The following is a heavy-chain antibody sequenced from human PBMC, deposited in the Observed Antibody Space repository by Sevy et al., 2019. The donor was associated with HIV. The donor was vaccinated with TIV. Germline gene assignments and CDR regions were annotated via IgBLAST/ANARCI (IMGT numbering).Heavy chain of an antibody. Sequence: SETLSLTCAVYRESVSSSYWTWIRQPPGGGLDWVGEVDHSGGTSYNPSLKSRATVSLDTSKRQFSLKLNSVTAADTAVYFCARGRSPKRLPLLYSVYDHMTAHFFDYRGQGALVTVSS. CDR2: VDHSGGT. J-gene: IGHJ4*02. V-gene: IGHV4-34*01. D-gene: IGHD5-12*01. CDR3: ARGRSPKRLPLLYSVYDHMTAHFFDY. CDR1: RESVSSSY.